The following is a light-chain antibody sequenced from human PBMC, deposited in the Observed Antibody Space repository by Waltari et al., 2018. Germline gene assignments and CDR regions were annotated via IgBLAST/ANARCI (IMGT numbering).Light chain of an antibody. CDR2: EVS. CDR1: SSDVGGYNY. J-gene: IGLJ1*01. V-gene: IGLV2-8*01. CDR3: SSYAGSNIYV. Sequence: QSALTQPPSASGPPGQSVTISCTGTSSDVGGYNYVSWYQHHPGKAPKLMIYEVSWRPSGVPNRFSGSKSGNTASLTVSGLQAEDEADYYCSSYAGSNIYVFGTGTKVTVL.